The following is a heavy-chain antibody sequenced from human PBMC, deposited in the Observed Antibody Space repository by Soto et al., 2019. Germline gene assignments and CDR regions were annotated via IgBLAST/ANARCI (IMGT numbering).Heavy chain of an antibody. CDR3: ARSSIAAPLVSY. V-gene: IGHV4-59*08. Sequence: SETLSLTCTVSGGSISRYYWSWIRQPPGKGLEWIGYIYYSGSTNYNPSLKSRVTISVDTSKNQFSLKLSSVTAADTAVYYCARSSIAAPLVSYWGQGTLVTVSS. CDR1: GGSISRYY. J-gene: IGHJ4*02. CDR2: IYYSGST. D-gene: IGHD6-6*01.